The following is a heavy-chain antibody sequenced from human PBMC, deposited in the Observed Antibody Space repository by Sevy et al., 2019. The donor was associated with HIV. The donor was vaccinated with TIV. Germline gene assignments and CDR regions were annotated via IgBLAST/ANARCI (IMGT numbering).Heavy chain of an antibody. Sequence: SETLSLTCTVSGGSITSVYWNWIRQPPGKGLEWIANIYYNGHINYNPSLKSRATLSLDTSKNQFSLRLSSVTAADTAMYYCAGENAWGRGYSWGQGPLVTVSS. J-gene: IGHJ4*02. CDR1: GGSITSVY. CDR2: IYYNGHI. D-gene: IGHD1-26*01. V-gene: IGHV4-59*08. CDR3: AGENAWGRGYS.